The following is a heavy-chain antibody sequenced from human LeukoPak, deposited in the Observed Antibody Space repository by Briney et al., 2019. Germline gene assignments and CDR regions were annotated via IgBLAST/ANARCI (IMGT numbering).Heavy chain of an antibody. J-gene: IGHJ4*02. Sequence: SVKVSCKASGGTFSSYAISWVRQAPGQGLEWMGGIIPIFGTANYAQKFQGRVTITADESTSTAYMELSSLRSEDTAVYYCARIHTYYYDSSGYSLWGQGTLVTVSS. V-gene: IGHV1-69*13. CDR1: GGTFSSYA. D-gene: IGHD3-22*01. CDR3: ARIHTYYYDSSGYSL. CDR2: IIPIFGTA.